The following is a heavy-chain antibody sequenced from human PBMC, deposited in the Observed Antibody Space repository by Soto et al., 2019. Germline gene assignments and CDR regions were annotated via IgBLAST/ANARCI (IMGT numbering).Heavy chain of an antibody. Sequence: EVQLLQSGGDLVQPGGSLRLSCAASGLTSSTYAMSWVRQAPGKGLEWVSGISGSGGSTYYADSVKGRVTISRDNSKNMLYRQMNSLRAEDTAVDDCAKRRTTVTTAFDYWGQGTLVTVSS. CDR1: GLTSSTYA. CDR3: AKRRTTVTTAFDY. J-gene: IGHJ4*02. CDR2: ISGSGGST. D-gene: IGHD4-17*01. V-gene: IGHV3-23*01.